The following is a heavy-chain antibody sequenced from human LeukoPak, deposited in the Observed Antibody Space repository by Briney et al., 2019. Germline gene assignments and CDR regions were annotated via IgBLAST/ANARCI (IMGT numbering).Heavy chain of an antibody. V-gene: IGHV3-11*05. J-gene: IGHJ4*02. CDR1: GFTFSDYY. CDR3: ARASMRMTIAGLIDY. Sequence: GGSLRLSCAASGFTFSDYYMSWIRQAPGKGLEWVSYISSSSSYTNYADSVKGRFTISRDNARNSLYLQMNSLRAEDTAVYYCARASMRMTIAGLIDYWGQGTLVTVSS. CDR2: ISSSSSYT. D-gene: IGHD2-15*01.